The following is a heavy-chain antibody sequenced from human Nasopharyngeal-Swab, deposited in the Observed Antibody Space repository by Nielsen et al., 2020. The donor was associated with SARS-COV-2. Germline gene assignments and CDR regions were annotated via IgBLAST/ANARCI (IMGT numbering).Heavy chain of an antibody. Sequence: GESLKISCVASVFTFSNYWMHWVRQAPGKRLVWVSRTDEYGTTINYADSVKGRFAISSDNAKNTLYLQMNSLRADDTAMYYCASDLSGRDDFWGQGTLVTVAS. V-gene: IGHV3-74*01. D-gene: IGHD6-19*01. J-gene: IGHJ4*02. CDR2: TDEYGTTI. CDR1: VFTFSNYW. CDR3: ASDLSGRDDF.